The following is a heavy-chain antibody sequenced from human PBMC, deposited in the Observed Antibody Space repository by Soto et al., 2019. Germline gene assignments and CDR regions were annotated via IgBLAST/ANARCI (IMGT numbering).Heavy chain of an antibody. Sequence: LRLSCAASGFTFDEYHMHWDRQAPAKCLEWVSGNSCHSSSKHFAGSVKGRFTISKDLTKNALHLQMNIPRAEDTALYYCAIALTSHYYHSSGYSYGRGLHVGYWGQGTLVTDS. V-gene: IGHV3-9*01. J-gene: IGHJ4*02. CDR1: GFTFDEYH. D-gene: IGHD3-22*01. CDR2: NSCHSSSK. CDR3: AIALTSHYYHSSGYSYGRGLHVGY.